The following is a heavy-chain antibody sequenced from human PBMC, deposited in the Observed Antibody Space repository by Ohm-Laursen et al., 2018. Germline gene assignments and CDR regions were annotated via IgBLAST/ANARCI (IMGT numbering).Heavy chain of an antibody. CDR1: GFTFTSYE. Sequence: SLRLSCAASGFTFTSYEMNWVRQAPGKGLEWVSCISNSGSTIYYADSVQGRFTISRDNAKNSLYLQMNSLRADDTAVYYCARGNDRHYYYYGMDLWGQGTTVTVSS. V-gene: IGHV3-48*03. CDR2: ISNSGSTI. D-gene: IGHD3-16*01. CDR3: ARGNDRHYYYYGMDL. J-gene: IGHJ6*02.